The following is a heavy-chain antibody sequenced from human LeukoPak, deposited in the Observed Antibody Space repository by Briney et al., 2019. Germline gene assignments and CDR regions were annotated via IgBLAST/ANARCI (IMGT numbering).Heavy chain of an antibody. CDR1: GGSISSYY. CDR2: IYYSGST. V-gene: IGHV4-59*01. Sequence: SETLSLSCTVSGGSISSYYWSWIRQPPGKGLEWIGYIYYSGSTNHNPSLKSRVTISVDTSKNQFSLKLSSVTAADTAVYYCARVSYSGYDADDWGQGTLVTVSS. J-gene: IGHJ4*02. CDR3: ARVSYSGYDADD. D-gene: IGHD5-12*01.